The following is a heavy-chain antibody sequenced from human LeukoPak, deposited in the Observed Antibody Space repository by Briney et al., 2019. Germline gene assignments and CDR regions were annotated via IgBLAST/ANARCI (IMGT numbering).Heavy chain of an antibody. D-gene: IGHD3-22*01. CDR2: IYYSGST. V-gene: IGHV4-39*01. J-gene: IGHJ4*02. CDR3: ASSRITMIVAGYYFDY. Sequence: SETLSLTCTVSGGSISSSSYYWGWIRQPPGKGLEWIGSIYYSGSTYYNPSLKSRVTISVDTSKNQFSLKLSSVTAADTAVYYCASSRITMIVAGYYFDYWGQGTLVTVSS. CDR1: GGSISSSSYY.